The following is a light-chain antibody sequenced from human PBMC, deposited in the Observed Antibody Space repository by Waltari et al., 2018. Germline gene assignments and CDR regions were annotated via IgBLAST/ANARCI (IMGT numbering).Light chain of an antibody. CDR1: QNILYTSNNKNY. CDR2: WAS. V-gene: IGKV4-1*01. CDR3: QQYYNTPYT. J-gene: IGKJ2*01. Sequence: DIMMTQSPDSLAVSLGERATINCKSSQNILYTSNNKNYLAWYQRKPGQPPKLLFYWASTRESGVPDRFSGSGSGTDFTLTISSLQAEDVAIYYCQQYYNTPYTFGQGTKLEI.